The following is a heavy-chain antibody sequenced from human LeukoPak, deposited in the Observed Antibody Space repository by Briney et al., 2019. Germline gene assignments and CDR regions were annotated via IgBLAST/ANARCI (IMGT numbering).Heavy chain of an antibody. CDR1: GFTFSNYA. J-gene: IGHJ3*02. V-gene: IGHV3-23*01. Sequence: PGGSLRLSCAVSGFTFSNYAMSWVRQAPGKGLEWVSVISGSGGNTYYADSVKGRFTISRDNSKNTLYPQMNSLRAEDTAVYYCAKDGDSSGYAFDIWGHGTMVTVSS. CDR2: ISGSGGNT. CDR3: AKDGDSSGYAFDI. D-gene: IGHD3-22*01.